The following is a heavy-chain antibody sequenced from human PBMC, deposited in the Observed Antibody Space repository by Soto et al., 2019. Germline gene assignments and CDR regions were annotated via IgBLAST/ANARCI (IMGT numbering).Heavy chain of an antibody. D-gene: IGHD2-8*02. CDR3: ARHKITGLFAY. Sequence: SETLSLTCAVYGGSFSGYYWTWIRQPPGTGLEWIGEINHSGSTNYNPSLKSRVTISVDTSKNQFSLKLTSVTAADTAVYYCARHKITGLFAYGGKEPWVTVSS. J-gene: IGHJ4*02. CDR2: INHSGST. V-gene: IGHV4-34*01. CDR1: GGSFSGYY.